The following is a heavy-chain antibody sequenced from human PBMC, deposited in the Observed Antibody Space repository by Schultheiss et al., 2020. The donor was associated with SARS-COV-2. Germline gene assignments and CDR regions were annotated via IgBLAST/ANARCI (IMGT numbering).Heavy chain of an antibody. J-gene: IGHJ6*03. D-gene: IGHD2-2*01. CDR3: AKAPSAIVVVPAAILGYYMDV. CDR2: INSDGSST. CDR1: GFTFSSYW. V-gene: IGHV3-74*01. Sequence: GGSLRLSCAGSGFTFSSYWMHWVRQAPGKGLVWVSRINSDGSSTSYADSVKGRFTISRDNAKNSLFLQMNGLRAEDTAVYYCAKAPSAIVVVPAAILGYYMDVWGKGTTVTVSS.